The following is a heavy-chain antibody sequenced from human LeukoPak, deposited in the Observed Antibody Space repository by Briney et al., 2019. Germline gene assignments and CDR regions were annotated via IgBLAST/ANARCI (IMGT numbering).Heavy chain of an antibody. Sequence: GGSLRLSCAASGFTFGSYAIYWVRQAPGKGLEWVSGISGSGGITYFADPVKGRFTISRDNSRNTVYLQINSLRAEDTALYYCAKTRAGNSSGRDPGWPMDYWGQGTLVTVSS. J-gene: IGHJ4*02. CDR2: ISGSGGIT. V-gene: IGHV3-23*01. CDR3: AKTRAGNSSGRDPGWPMDY. D-gene: IGHD3-22*01. CDR1: GFTFGSYA.